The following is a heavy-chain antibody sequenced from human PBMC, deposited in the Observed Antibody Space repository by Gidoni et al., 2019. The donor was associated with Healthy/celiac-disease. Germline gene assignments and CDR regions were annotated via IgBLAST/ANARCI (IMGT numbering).Heavy chain of an antibody. CDR3: AKGGDYVWGSLPGYFDY. CDR2: ISGSGGRT. D-gene: IGHD3-16*01. CDR1: GFTFSSYA. Sequence: EVQLLESGGGLVQPGGSLRLSCAVSGFTFSSYAMSWVREAPGKGLEGVSAISGSGGRTYYADSVKGRFTISRDNSKNTLYLQINSLRAEDTAVYYCAKGGDYVWGSLPGYFDYWGQGTLVTVSS. V-gene: IGHV3-23*01. J-gene: IGHJ4*02.